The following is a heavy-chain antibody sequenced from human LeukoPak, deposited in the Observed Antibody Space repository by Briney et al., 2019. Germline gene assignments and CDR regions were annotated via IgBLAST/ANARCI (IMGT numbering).Heavy chain of an antibody. V-gene: IGHV3-21*01. CDR3: ARTYYDILTGYNPYFDY. CDR2: VTASSTAI. Sequence: PGGSLRLSCAASGFTFNIYTMNWVRQAPGKVLEWVSSVTASSTAIYSADSVKGRFTISRDNAKNFLYLQMNSLRAEDTAVYYCARTYYDILTGYNPYFDYWGQGILVTVSS. CDR1: GFTFNIYT. J-gene: IGHJ4*02. D-gene: IGHD3-9*01.